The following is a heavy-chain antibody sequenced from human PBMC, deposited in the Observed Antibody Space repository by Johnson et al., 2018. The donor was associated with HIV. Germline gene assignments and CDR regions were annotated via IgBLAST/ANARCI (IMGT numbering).Heavy chain of an antibody. CDR2: ISYDGHIK. J-gene: IGHJ3*02. V-gene: IGHV3-30*18. D-gene: IGHD4-23*01. CDR3: AKRTGNYGGVFDM. CDR1: GFTFDDYC. Sequence: QVQLVESGGGVARPGGSLRLSCAASGFTFDDYCMSWVRQAPGKGLELVAVISYDGHIKYYADSVKGLSTISRDNSNNTLYLHMNSLRPDDTGVYYCAKRTGNYGGVFDMWGQGTVVTVSS.